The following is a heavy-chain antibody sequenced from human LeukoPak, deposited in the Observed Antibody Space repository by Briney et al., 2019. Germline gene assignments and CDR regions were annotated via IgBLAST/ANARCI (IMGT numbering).Heavy chain of an antibody. CDR2: IGGSGGST. D-gene: IGHD3-16*02. J-gene: IGHJ5*02. CDR1: GFTFSSYA. Sequence: GGSLRLSCAASGFTFSSYAMSWVRQAPGKGLEWVSAIGGSGGSTFHADSVKGRFTISRDNSKSTLYLQMNSLRAEDTAVYYCARDDYDYVWGSYRAWGQGTLVTVSS. CDR3: ARDDYDYVWGSYRA. V-gene: IGHV3-23*01.